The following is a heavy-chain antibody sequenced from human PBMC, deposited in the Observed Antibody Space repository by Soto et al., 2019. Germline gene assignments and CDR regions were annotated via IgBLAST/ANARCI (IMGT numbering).Heavy chain of an antibody. J-gene: IGHJ4*02. V-gene: IGHV3-9*01. D-gene: IGHD6-19*01. CDR2: ISWNSGRI. CDR1: GFTFDDYA. CDR3: AKVALAGESSAAGYFGY. Sequence: EVQLVESGGGLVQPGRSLRLSCAASGFTFDDYAMHWDRQAPGKGLEWVSGISWNSGRIGYAGSVKGRFTISRDNTRNSLYLEMNNLRTEDTALYYCAKVALAGESSAAGYFGYWGQGTLVTVSS.